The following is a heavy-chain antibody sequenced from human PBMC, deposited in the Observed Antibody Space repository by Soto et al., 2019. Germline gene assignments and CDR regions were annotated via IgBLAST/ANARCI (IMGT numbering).Heavy chain of an antibody. CDR3: AKAPISLDGSGYYFASFDY. Sequence: DVQLLESGGPLVQLGGSLRLSCAASGFTFIRYAMNWARQAPGKGRGWVSTLSGSGSGSYYPDSLRGRFTISRDNSKNTLYLQMNNLRAEDTAVYYCAKAPISLDGSGYYFASFDYWGHGTRVTVSS. V-gene: IGHV3-23*01. CDR1: GFTFIRYA. CDR2: LSGSGSGS. D-gene: IGHD3-22*01. J-gene: IGHJ4*01.